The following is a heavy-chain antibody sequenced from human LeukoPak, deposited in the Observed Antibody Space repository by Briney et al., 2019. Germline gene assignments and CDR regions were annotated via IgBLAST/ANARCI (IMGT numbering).Heavy chain of an antibody. Sequence: SETLSLTCTVSGGSISGGGYYWSWVRQHPGKGLEWIVYIYYSGSTYYNPSLKSRVTISVDTSKNQFSLKLSSVTAADTAVYYCARGRRWYYDSSGYYSIYYFDYWGQGTLVTVSS. V-gene: IGHV4-31*03. CDR2: IYYSGST. CDR1: GGSISGGGYY. CDR3: ARGRRWYYDSSGYYSIYYFDY. D-gene: IGHD3-22*01. J-gene: IGHJ4*02.